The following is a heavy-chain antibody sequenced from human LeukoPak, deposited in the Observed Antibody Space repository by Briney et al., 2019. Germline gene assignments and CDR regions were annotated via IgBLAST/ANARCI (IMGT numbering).Heavy chain of an antibody. V-gene: IGHV4-59*01. CDR1: GGSISGYY. D-gene: IGHD1-1*01. CDR2: IYSSGST. Sequence: SETLSLTCTVSGGSISGYYGSWIRQPPRKGLEWVGYIYSSGSTNYNPSLKSRVTISVDTSKNQFSLKLTSVTAADTAVYYCARKYGGNWVFDYWGQGTLVTVSS. CDR3: ARKYGGNWVFDY. J-gene: IGHJ4*02.